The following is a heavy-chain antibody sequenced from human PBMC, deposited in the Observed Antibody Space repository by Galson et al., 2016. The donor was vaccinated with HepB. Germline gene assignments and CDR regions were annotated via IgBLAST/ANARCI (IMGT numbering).Heavy chain of an antibody. CDR3: ARERGYDRNNYPLDY. J-gene: IGHJ4*02. Sequence: SVTVSCKASGYTLTDYYIHWLRQAPGQGLAWMGWINPNSGGTNYAQKFQGRVTMTRDTSISTAYMELSGLKSDDTAVYYCARERGYDRNNYPLDYWGQGTLVTVSS. CDR1: GYTLTDYY. CDR2: INPNSGGT. V-gene: IGHV1-2*02. D-gene: IGHD3-22*01.